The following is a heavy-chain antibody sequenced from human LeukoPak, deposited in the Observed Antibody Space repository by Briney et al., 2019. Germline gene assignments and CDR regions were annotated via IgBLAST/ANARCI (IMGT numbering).Heavy chain of an antibody. CDR2: INPSGGST. CDR3: ARPRGYYDSSGYSEKSWFDP. D-gene: IGHD3-22*01. V-gene: IGHV1-46*01. J-gene: IGHJ5*02. CDR1: GYTFTSYY. Sequence: ASVKVSCKASGYTFTSYYMHWVRQAPGQGLEWMGIINPSGGSTSYAQKFQGRVTMTRDTSTSTVYMELSSLRSEDTAVYYCARPRGYYDSSGYSEKSWFDPWGQGTLVTVSS.